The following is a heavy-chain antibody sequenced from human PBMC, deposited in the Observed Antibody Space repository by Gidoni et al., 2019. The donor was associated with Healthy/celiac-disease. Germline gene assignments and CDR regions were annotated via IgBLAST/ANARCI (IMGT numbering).Heavy chain of an antibody. Sequence: EVQLLESGGGLVQPGGSLRLSCAASGFTFSSYAMSWVRQAPGKGLEWVSAIRGSGGSTYYAGSVKGRFTISRDNSKNTLYLQMNSLRAEDTAVYYCAKWTWYSGSYYLVYYGMDVWGQGTTVTVSS. D-gene: IGHD1-26*01. CDR2: IRGSGGST. CDR3: AKWTWYSGSYYLVYYGMDV. CDR1: GFTFSSYA. J-gene: IGHJ6*02. V-gene: IGHV3-23*01.